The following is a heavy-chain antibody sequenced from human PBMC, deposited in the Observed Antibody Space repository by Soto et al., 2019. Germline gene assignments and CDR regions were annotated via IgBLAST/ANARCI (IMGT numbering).Heavy chain of an antibody. J-gene: IGHJ4*02. V-gene: IGHV1-18*01. CDR3: ARVAMIVLVITGVCDY. CDR1: GYTFTSYG. Sequence: QVQLVQSGAEVKKPGDSVKVSCKASGYTFTSYGISWVRQAPGQGLEWMGWISAYNGNTNYAQKLQGRVTMTTDTSTSISYMELRSLRSDDTAVYYCARVAMIVLVITGVCDYWGQGTLVTVSS. CDR2: ISAYNGNT. D-gene: IGHD3-22*01.